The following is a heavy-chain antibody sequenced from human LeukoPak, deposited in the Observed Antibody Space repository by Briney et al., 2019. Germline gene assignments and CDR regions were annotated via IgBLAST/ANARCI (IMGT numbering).Heavy chain of an antibody. J-gene: IGHJ4*02. CDR1: GYTFTSYY. V-gene: IGHV1-46*01. CDR2: INPSGGST. Sequence: ASVKVSCTASGYTFTSYYMHWVRQAPGQGLEWMGIINPSGGSTSYAQKFQGRVTMTRDMSTSTVYMELSSLRSEDTAVYYCASGVTITPPGYWGQGTLVTVSS. D-gene: IGHD3-10*01. CDR3: ASGVTITPPGY.